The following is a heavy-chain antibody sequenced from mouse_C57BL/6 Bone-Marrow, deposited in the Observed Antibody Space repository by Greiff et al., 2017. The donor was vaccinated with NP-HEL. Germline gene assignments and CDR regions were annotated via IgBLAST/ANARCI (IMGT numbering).Heavy chain of an antibody. CDR3: ARDDGDFGY. CDR1: GYAFSSSW. V-gene: IGHV1-82*01. D-gene: IGHD2-12*01. CDR2: IYPGDGDT. Sequence: VMLVESGPELVKPGASVKISCKASGYAFSSSWMNWVQQRPGKGLEWIGRIYPGDGDTNYTGKFKGKATLTADKSSSTAYMQLSSLTSEDSAVYVCARDDGDFGYWGQGTTLTVSS. J-gene: IGHJ2*01.